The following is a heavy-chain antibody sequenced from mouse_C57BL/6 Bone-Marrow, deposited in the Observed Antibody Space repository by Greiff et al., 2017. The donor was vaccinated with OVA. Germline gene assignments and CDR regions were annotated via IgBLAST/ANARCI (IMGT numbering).Heavy chain of an antibody. V-gene: IGHV1-53*01. Sequence: QVQLQQPGTELVKPGASVKLSCKASGYTFTSYWMHWVKQRPGQGLEWIGNINPSNGGTNYNEKFKGKATLTADKSSSTAYMQFSSLTSEDSAIYYCARGSSYAMDYWGQGTSVTVSS. CDR1: GYTFTSYW. CDR2: INPSNGGT. D-gene: IGHD1-1*01. J-gene: IGHJ4*01. CDR3: ARGSSYAMDY.